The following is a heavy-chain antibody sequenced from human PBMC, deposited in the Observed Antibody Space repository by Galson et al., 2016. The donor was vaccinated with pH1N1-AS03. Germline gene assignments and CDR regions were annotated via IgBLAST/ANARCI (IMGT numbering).Heavy chain of an antibody. D-gene: IGHD1-26*01. CDR2: INAGNGNT. CDR1: GYTLSNFY. J-gene: IGHJ6*02. CDR3: ARGRGSYGMDV. V-gene: IGHV1-3*01. Sequence: SVKVSCKESGYTLSNFYMHWVRQAPGQRLEWMGWINAGNGNTTYSQSFQGRVTITRDTSASKAYMELSSLRSEDTAVYYCARGRGSYGMDVWGQGTTVTVSS.